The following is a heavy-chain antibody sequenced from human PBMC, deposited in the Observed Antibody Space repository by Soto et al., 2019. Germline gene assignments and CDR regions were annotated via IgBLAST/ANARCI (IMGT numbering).Heavy chain of an antibody. CDR1: GFSFSRFE. V-gene: IGHV3-48*03. D-gene: IGHD1-26*01. CDR2: ISSSSDVI. J-gene: IGHJ4*02. Sequence: EVHLVESGGGLIQPGGSLRLSCAASGFSFSRFEMNWVRQAPGKGLGWVSYISSSSDVIYYADSVKGRFTISRDNAKNSLYLQMSSLRAEDTAVYFCAKDLGSYLSPAFDYWGLGTLVTVSS. CDR3: AKDLGSYLSPAFDY.